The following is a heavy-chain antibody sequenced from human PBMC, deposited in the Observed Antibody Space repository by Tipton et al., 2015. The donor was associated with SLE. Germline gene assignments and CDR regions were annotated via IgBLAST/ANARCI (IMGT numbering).Heavy chain of an antibody. J-gene: IGHJ4*02. D-gene: IGHD3-10*01. CDR2: IVPFIRTA. CDR3: ARGGASSGDYVDH. CDR1: GGTFNNYG. V-gene: IGHV1-69*05. Sequence: QLVQSGAEVKKPGSSVKVSCKVSGGTFNNYGINWVRQAPGQGLEWVRGIVPFIRTANYAQRFQGRVSITTDESTLTVSMELTSLRSEDTAVYYCARGGASSGDYVDHWGQGTLVSVSS.